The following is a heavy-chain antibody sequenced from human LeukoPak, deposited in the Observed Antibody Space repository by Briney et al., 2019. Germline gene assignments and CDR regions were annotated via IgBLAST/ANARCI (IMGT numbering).Heavy chain of an antibody. D-gene: IGHD5-18*01. V-gene: IGHV3-23*01. J-gene: IGHJ4*02. CDR2: IFPSGGEI. Sequence: PGGSLRLSCAASGFTFSTFATIWVRQPPGKGLEWVSSIFPSGGEIHYADSVRGRFTISRDNSKSILSLQMNSLRAEDTAIYYCATYRQVLLPFESWGQGTLVTVSS. CDR1: GFTFSTFA. CDR3: ATYRQVLLPFES.